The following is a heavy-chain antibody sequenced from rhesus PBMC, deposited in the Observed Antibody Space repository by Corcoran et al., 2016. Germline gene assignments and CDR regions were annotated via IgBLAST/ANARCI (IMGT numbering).Heavy chain of an antibody. Sequence: QVQLQESGPGLVKPSETLSLTCTVSGASISSNWWTWIRQPPGKGLEWIGDIDGNSGSTNYNPSLKSRVTISKDASKNHFSLKLSSVTAADTAVYYCAREKDDYWGQGVLVTVSS. CDR2: IDGNSGST. CDR3: AREKDDY. V-gene: IGHV4-80*01. J-gene: IGHJ4*01. CDR1: GASISSNW.